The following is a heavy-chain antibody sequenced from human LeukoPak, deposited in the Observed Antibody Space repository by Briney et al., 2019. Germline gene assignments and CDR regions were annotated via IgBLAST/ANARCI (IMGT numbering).Heavy chain of an antibody. J-gene: IGHJ4*02. Sequence: SETLSLTCTVSSYSISSSSYYWGWVRQPPGKGLEWIGSIYYSGSTYYNPSLKSRVTISVDTSKNQFSLKLSSVTAADTAVYYCARNIVVPPVYYFDYWGQGTLVTVSS. V-gene: IGHV4-39*01. D-gene: IGHD2-21*01. CDR3: ARNIVVPPVYYFDY. CDR2: IYYSGST. CDR1: SYSISSSSYY.